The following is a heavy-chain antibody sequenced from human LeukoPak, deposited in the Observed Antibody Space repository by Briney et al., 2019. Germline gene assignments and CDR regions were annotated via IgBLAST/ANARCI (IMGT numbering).Heavy chain of an antibody. CDR1: GGSISSGGYY. J-gene: IGHJ6*02. Sequence: SETLSLTCTVSGGSISSGGYYWSWIRQHPGKGLEWIGYIYYSGSTYYNPSLKSRVTISVDTSKNQFSLKLSSVTAADTAVYYCARDPRIPDGSGDYYYYYGMDVWGQGTTVTVSS. D-gene: IGHD3-10*01. V-gene: IGHV4-31*03. CDR3: ARDPRIPDGSGDYYYYYGMDV. CDR2: IYYSGST.